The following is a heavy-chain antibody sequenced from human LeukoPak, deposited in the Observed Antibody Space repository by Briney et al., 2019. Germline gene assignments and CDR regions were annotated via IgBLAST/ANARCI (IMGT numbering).Heavy chain of an antibody. Sequence: SETLSLTCTVPGGSISSYYWSWIRQPPGKGLEWIGYIYYSGSTNYNPSLKSRVTISVDTSKNQFSLKLSSVTAADTAVYYCARLEPYYYDSSGYYHLDYWGQGTLVTVSS. CDR1: GGSISSYY. D-gene: IGHD3-22*01. V-gene: IGHV4-59*08. CDR2: IYYSGST. J-gene: IGHJ4*02. CDR3: ARLEPYYYDSSGYYHLDY.